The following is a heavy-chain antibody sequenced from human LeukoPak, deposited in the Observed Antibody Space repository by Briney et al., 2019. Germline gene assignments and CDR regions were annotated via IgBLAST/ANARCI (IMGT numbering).Heavy chain of an antibody. J-gene: IGHJ3*02. V-gene: IGHV3-64*02. Sequence: GGSLRLSCSISGYHLLCSVMSSVRQAPGRGLEFVSGISSDGGSTYYADSVKGRFTISRDNPKNTLFLQMGSLRPEDMAVYFCARICYDTTGPFAAFDIWGQGTMVTVSS. CDR3: ARICYDTTGPFAAFDI. CDR1: GYHLLCSV. D-gene: IGHD3-22*01. CDR2: ISSDGGST.